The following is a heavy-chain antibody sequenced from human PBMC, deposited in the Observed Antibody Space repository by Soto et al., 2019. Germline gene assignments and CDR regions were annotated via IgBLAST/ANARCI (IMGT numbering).Heavy chain of an antibody. J-gene: IGHJ4*02. Sequence: GGSLRLSCAASGFTFSSYAMSWVRHAPGKGLEWVSAISGSGGSTYYADSVKGRFTISRDNSKNTLYLQMNSLRAEDTAVYYCAKDGGSYYLIDYWGQGTLVTVSS. V-gene: IGHV3-23*01. CDR1: GFTFSSYA. CDR3: AKDGGSYYLIDY. CDR2: ISGSGGST. D-gene: IGHD1-26*01.